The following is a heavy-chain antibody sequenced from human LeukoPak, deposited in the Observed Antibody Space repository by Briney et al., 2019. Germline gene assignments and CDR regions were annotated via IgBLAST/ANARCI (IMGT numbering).Heavy chain of an antibody. CDR3: AKDGFIAAAGTGYYFDY. CDR2: IRYDGSNK. Sequence: GGSLRLSCAASGFTFISYGMHWFRQAPGKGLEGVAFIRYDGSNKYYADSVKGRFTISRDNSKNTLYLQMNSLRAEDTAVYYCAKDGFIAAAGTGYYFDYWGQGTLVTVSS. D-gene: IGHD6-13*01. V-gene: IGHV3-30*02. CDR1: GFTFISYG. J-gene: IGHJ4*02.